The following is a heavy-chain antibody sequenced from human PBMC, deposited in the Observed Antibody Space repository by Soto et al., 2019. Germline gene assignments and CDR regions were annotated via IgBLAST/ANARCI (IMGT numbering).Heavy chain of an antibody. D-gene: IGHD3-16*01. CDR2: IYYSGST. CDR3: RMMTVETDMIYWFDP. V-gene: IGHV4-61*01. J-gene: IGHJ5*01. CDR1: GDSVTSGNYY. Sequence: SETLSLTCTVSGDSVTSGNYYWTWIRQPPGKGLEWVGHIYYSGSTNYSPSLKSRVTISLNTPNNQFSLKVTSVTAADTAVYYGRMMTVETDMIYWFDPWGEGRVVSVS.